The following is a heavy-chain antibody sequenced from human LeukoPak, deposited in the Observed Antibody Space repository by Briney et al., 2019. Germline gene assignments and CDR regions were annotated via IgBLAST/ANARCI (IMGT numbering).Heavy chain of an antibody. V-gene: IGHV4-61*02. CDR2: IYTSGST. CDR1: GGSINSGTYY. J-gene: IGHJ6*03. D-gene: IGHD6-6*01. CDR3: ARGESSPSPLYYYYYYMDV. Sequence: PSETLSLTCTVSGGSINSGTYYWSWLRQPAGKGLEWIGRIYTSGSTNYNPSLKSRVTISVDTSKNQFSLKLSSVTAADTAMYYCARGESSPSPLYYYYYYMDVWGKGTTVTVSS.